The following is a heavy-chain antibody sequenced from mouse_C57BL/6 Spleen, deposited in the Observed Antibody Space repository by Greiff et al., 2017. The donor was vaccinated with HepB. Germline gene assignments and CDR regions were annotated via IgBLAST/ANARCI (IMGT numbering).Heavy chain of an antibody. D-gene: IGHD1-1*01. CDR2: IDPENGDT. Sequence: EVKLVASGAELVRPGASVKLSCTASGFNIKDDYMHWVKQRPEQGLEWIGWIDPENGDTEYASKFQGKATITADTSSNTAYLQLSSLTSEDTAVYYCTTPYYGSSYGYAMDYWGQGTSVTVSS. J-gene: IGHJ4*01. CDR1: GFNIKDDY. V-gene: IGHV14-4*01. CDR3: TTPYYGSSYGYAMDY.